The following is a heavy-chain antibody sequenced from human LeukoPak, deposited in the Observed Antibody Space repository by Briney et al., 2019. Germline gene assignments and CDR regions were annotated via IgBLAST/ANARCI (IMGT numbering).Heavy chain of an antibody. CDR3: AKDHGFRVARSDYGDYYMDV. D-gene: IGHD4-17*01. Sequence: GGSLRLSCAASGFTFSSYGMHWVRQAPGKGLEWVAVIWYDGSNKYYADSVKGRFTTSRDNSKNTLYLQMDSLRAEDTAVYYCAKDHGFRVARSDYGDYYMDVWGKGTTVTVSS. J-gene: IGHJ6*03. CDR2: IWYDGSNK. V-gene: IGHV3-33*06. CDR1: GFTFSSYG.